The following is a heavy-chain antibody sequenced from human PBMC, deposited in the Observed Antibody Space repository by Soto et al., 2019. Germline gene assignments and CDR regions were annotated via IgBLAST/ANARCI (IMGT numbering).Heavy chain of an antibody. D-gene: IGHD6-13*01. Sequence: QVQLVQSGAEVKKPGSSVKVSCKASGGTFNNYAISWLRQAPGQGLEWMGGIVPIFNTSHFAEKCQGRLTLTADKSTSTAFMELIRLRSHDTAVYFCATQQQLTTFEFWGQGTLVSVSS. CDR1: GGTFNNYA. J-gene: IGHJ4*02. CDR3: ATQQQLTTFEF. V-gene: IGHV1-69*06. CDR2: IVPIFNTS.